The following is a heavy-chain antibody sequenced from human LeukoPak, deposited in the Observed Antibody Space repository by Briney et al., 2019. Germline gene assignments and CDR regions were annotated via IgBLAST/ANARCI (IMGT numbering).Heavy chain of an antibody. CDR2: IIPIFGIA. CDR3: AREVVTTNRNWFDP. D-gene: IGHD4-11*01. Sequence: ASVKVSCKASGGTFSSYAVSWVRQAPGQGLEWMGRIIPIFGIANYAQKFQGRVTITADKSTSTAYMELSSLRSEDTAVYYCAREVVTTNRNWFDPWGQGTLVTVSS. J-gene: IGHJ5*02. CDR1: GGTFSSYA. V-gene: IGHV1-69*04.